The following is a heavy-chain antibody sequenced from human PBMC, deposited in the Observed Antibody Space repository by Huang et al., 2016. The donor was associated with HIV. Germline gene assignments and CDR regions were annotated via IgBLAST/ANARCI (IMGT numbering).Heavy chain of an antibody. CDR1: GFTPSDYA. Sequence: QVQLVESGGGVVQPGRSLRLSCAASGFTPSDYAIHWVRQGPGKGREWVALISYAGTDNVYSVSGRGRFTISRDNFNNTLYLQINSLRHEDTALYYCARFGKRLPMLRGEDVIGDIWGQGTMVSVSS. D-gene: IGHD3-10*01. V-gene: IGHV3-30-3*01. CDR3: ARFGKRLPMLRGEDVIGDI. J-gene: IGHJ3*02. CDR2: ISYAGTDN.